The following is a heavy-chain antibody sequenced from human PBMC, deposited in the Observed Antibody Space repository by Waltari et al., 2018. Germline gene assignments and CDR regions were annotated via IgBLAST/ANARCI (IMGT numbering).Heavy chain of an antibody. Sequence: QVQLQASGPGLVTPSETLSLTCTVSGCSIRSYYWSWIRQPPGKGLEGIGYIYYSGSTNYHPALKSRVTISVDTSKNQFSLKLSSVTAADTAVYYCARGVYSSSWYTRYYYYYMEVWGKGTTVTVSS. CDR3: ARGVYSSSWYTRYYYYYMEV. D-gene: IGHD6-13*01. CDR2: IYYSGST. J-gene: IGHJ6*03. V-gene: IGHV4-59*01. CDR1: GCSIRSYY.